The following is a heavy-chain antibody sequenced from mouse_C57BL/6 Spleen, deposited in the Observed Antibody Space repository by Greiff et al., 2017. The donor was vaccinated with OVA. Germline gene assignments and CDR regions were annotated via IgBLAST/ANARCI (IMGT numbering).Heavy chain of an antibody. J-gene: IGHJ4*01. CDR3: ARKEYDMNAMDY. Sequence: QVQLQQSGAELVRPGASVKLSCKASGYTFTSYGISWVKQRTGKGLEWIGEIYPRSGNTYYNDKFKGNATLTADKSSSTAYMELRSLTSEDSAVYFFARKEYDMNAMDYWGQGTSVTVSS. CDR2: IYPRSGNT. V-gene: IGHV1-81*01. D-gene: IGHD2-14*01. CDR1: GYTFTSYG.